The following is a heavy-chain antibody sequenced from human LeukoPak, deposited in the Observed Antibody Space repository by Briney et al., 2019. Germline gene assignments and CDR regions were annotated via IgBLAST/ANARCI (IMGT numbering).Heavy chain of an antibody. CDR3: AKVGSSGYSDY. CDR1: GFTFSMYW. V-gene: IGHV3-74*01. D-gene: IGHD3-22*01. Sequence: GGSLRLSCAASGFTFSMYWMHWVRQAPGKGLVWVSRMNSDGSRTNYADSVKGRFTISRDNSKNTLYLQMNSLRAEDTAVYYCAKVGSSGYSDYWGQGTLVTVSS. CDR2: MNSDGSRT. J-gene: IGHJ4*02.